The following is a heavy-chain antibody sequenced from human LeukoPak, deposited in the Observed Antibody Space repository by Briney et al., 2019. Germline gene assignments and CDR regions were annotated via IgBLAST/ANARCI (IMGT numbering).Heavy chain of an antibody. V-gene: IGHV1-8*03. CDR2: MNPNSGNT. CDR1: GYTLTELS. J-gene: IGHJ3*02. D-gene: IGHD3-10*01. Sequence: ASVKVSCKVSGYTLTELSMHWVRQAPGKGLEWMGWMNPNSGNTGYAQKFQGRVTITRNTSISTAYMELSSLRSEDTAVYYCARGLITMVRGVLFFDIWGQGTMVTVSS. CDR3: ARGLITMVRGVLFFDI.